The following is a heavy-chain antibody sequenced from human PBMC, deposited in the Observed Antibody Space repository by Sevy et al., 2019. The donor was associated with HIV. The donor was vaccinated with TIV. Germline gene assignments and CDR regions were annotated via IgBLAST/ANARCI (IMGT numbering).Heavy chain of an antibody. CDR3: AREGSYGDYMLSYYYGMDV. V-gene: IGHV3-7*01. J-gene: IGHJ6*02. CDR1: GFSFRSYW. CDR2: IYQDGSEK. D-gene: IGHD4-17*01. Sequence: GGSLRLSCAASGFSFRSYWMTWVRQAPGKGLEWVASIYQDGSEKYYMDSVKGRFTVSRDNAKNSLCLQMNSLRVEETAVYYCAREGSYGDYMLSYYYGMDVWGQGTTVTVSS.